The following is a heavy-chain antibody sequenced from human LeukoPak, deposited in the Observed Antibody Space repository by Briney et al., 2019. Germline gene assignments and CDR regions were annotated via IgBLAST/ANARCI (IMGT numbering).Heavy chain of an antibody. J-gene: IGHJ4*02. CDR2: IKQDGSEK. CDR1: GFTFSSYW. Sequence: GGSLRLSCAASGFTFSSYWMSWVRQASGKGLEWVANIKQDGSEKYYVDPVKGRFTISRDNAKNSLYLQMNSLRAEDTAVYYCARDLISPTVTTGYYFDYWGQGTLVTVSS. V-gene: IGHV3-7*01. CDR3: ARDLISPTVTTGYYFDY. D-gene: IGHD4-17*01.